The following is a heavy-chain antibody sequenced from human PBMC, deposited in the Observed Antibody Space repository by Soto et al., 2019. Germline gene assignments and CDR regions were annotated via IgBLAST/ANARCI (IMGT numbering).Heavy chain of an antibody. V-gene: IGHV3-30-3*01. Sequence: QVQLVESGGGVVQPGRSLRLSCAASGFTFSSYAMHWVRQAPGKGLEWVAVISYDGSNKYYADSVKGRFTISRDNSKNTLYLQMNSLRAEDTAVYYCARDQGGDYLRGGYFDYWGQGTLVTVSS. CDR1: GFTFSSYA. J-gene: IGHJ4*02. CDR2: ISYDGSNK. D-gene: IGHD4-17*01. CDR3: ARDQGGDYLRGGYFDY.